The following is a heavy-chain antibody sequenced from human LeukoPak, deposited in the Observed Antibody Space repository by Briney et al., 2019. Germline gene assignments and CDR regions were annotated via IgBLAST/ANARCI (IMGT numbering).Heavy chain of an antibody. CDR2: FNPEDGET. CDR3: ATEYSGSSILYS. J-gene: IGHJ5*02. Sequence: ASVKVSCKVSGYTLTELSIHWVRQAPGKGLEWMGGFNPEDGETIYAQRFQGRVTMTEGTSTDTAYMELRRLRPEDTAVYYCATEYSGSSILYSWGQGTLVTVSS. D-gene: IGHD1-26*01. V-gene: IGHV1-24*01. CDR1: GYTLTELS.